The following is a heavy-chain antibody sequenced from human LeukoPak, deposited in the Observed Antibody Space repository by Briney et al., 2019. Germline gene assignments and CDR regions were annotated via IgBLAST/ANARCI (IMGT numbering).Heavy chain of an antibody. CDR1: GGTFSSYA. D-gene: IGHD3-9*01. CDR2: IIPIFGTA. V-gene: IGHV1-69*13. CDR3: ARGKELRYFDWLGDPNDAFDI. Sequence: ASVKVSCKASGGTFSSYAISWVRQAPGQGLEWMGGIIPIFGTANYAQKFQGRVTITADESTSTAYMELSSLRSEDTAVYYCARGKELRYFDWLGDPNDAFDIWGQGTMVTVSS. J-gene: IGHJ3*02.